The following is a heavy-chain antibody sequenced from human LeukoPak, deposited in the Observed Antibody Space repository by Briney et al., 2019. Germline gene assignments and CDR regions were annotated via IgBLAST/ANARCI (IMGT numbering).Heavy chain of an antibody. CDR1: GVSFSGYY. V-gene: IGHV4-34*01. Sequence: AETLSLTCAVYGVSFSGYYLSWIRQPPGKGLGWIGEINHSGSTNYNPSLKSRVTISVDTSKNQFSLKLSSVTAEDTAVYYCARGRRYYYDSSRNPNWFDPWGQGPLVSVSS. CDR3: ARGRRYYYDSSRNPNWFDP. D-gene: IGHD3-22*01. CDR2: INHSGST. J-gene: IGHJ5*02.